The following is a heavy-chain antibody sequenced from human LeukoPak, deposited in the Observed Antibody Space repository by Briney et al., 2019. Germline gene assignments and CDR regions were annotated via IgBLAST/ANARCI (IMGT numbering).Heavy chain of an antibody. J-gene: IGHJ5*02. CDR1: GGSISSSSYS. D-gene: IGHD2-15*01. V-gene: IGHV4-39*01. Sequence: KPSETLSLTCTVSGGSISSSSYSWGWIRQPPGKGLEWIGSIYYSGSTYYNPSLKSRVTISVDTSKNQFSLKLSSVTAADTAVYYCARLVVVAVGFDPWGQGTLVTVSS. CDR2: IYYSGST. CDR3: ARLVVVAVGFDP.